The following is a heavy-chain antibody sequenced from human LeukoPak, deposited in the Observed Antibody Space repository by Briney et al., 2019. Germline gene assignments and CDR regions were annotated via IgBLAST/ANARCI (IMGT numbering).Heavy chain of an antibody. V-gene: IGHV3-23*01. Sequence: AGGSLRLSCAASGSTFSSYAMSWVRQALGKGLEWVSAISGSGGSTYYADSVKGRFTISRDNSKNTLYLQMNSLRAEDTAVYYCAKGGGFELSYFDFWGQGTLVTVSS. CDR2: ISGSGGST. CDR3: AKGGGFELSYFDF. J-gene: IGHJ4*02. CDR1: GSTFSSYA. D-gene: IGHD1-1*01.